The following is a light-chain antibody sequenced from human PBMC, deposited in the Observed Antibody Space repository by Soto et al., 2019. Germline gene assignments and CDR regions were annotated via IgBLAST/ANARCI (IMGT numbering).Light chain of an antibody. V-gene: IGKV3-20*01. CDR3: EQYGSSQYT. Sequence: EIVLTQSPGTLSLSPGERATLSCRASQSVSSSYLAWYQQKPGQAPRLLIYGASSRATGIPDRFSGSGSGPDFTLTISRLEPEDCAVYYCEQYGSSQYTFGQGTKLEIK. CDR1: QSVSSSY. J-gene: IGKJ2*01. CDR2: GAS.